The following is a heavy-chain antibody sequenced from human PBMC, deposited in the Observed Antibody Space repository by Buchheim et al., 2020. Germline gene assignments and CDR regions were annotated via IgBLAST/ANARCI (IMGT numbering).Heavy chain of an antibody. V-gene: IGHV4-59*01. D-gene: IGHD3-22*01. J-gene: IGHJ2*01. CDR1: GGSISSYY. CDR2: IYYSGST. CDR3: ARSTYYYDSSGYYSWYFDL. Sequence: QVQLQESGPGLVKPSETLSLTCTVSGGSISSYYWNWIRQPPGKGLEWIGYIYYSGSTDYNPSLKSRVTISGDTSKNKFSLRLSSVTAADTAVYYCARSTYYYDSSGYYSWYFDLWGRGT.